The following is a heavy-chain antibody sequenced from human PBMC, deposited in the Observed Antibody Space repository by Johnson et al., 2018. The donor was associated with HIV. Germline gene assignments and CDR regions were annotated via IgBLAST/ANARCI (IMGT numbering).Heavy chain of an antibody. J-gene: IGHJ3*02. Sequence: VQLVESGGGLVQPGGSLRLSCAASGFTFSSYWMHWVRQAPGKGLVWVSRINSDGSSTSYADSVKGRFTISRDNAKNTLYLQMNSLRAEDTAVYYCAREFPITMVRGVMIGDAFDIWGQGTMVTVSS. CDR1: GFTFSSYW. V-gene: IGHV3-74*01. CDR2: INSDGSST. CDR3: AREFPITMVRGVMIGDAFDI. D-gene: IGHD3-10*01.